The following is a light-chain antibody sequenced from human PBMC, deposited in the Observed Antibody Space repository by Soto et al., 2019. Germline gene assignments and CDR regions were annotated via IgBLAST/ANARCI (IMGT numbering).Light chain of an antibody. V-gene: IGLV4-69*01. Sequence: QPVLTQPPSASASLGASVKLTCTLSSGHNSYAIAWHQQQPEKGPRYLMKLNSDGSHSKGDGIPDRFSGSSSGAERYLTISSLQSEDEAHYYCPTWSTDIRVFGGGTKLTVL. CDR1: SGHNSYA. CDR3: PTWSTDIRV. CDR2: LNSDGSH. J-gene: IGLJ3*02.